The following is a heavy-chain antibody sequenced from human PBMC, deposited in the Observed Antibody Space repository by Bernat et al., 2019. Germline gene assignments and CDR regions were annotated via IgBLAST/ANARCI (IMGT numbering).Heavy chain of an antibody. Sequence: QVQLQESGPGLVKPSQTLSLTCTVSGGSLSSGGYYWSWIRQNPGKGLEWIGYIYYSGSTYYNPSLKSRVTISVDTSKNQFSLKLSSVTAADTAVYYCAGLAETDSSGYYYGGNFDYWGQGTLVTVSS. V-gene: IGHV4-31*03. CDR3: AGLAETDSSGYYYGGNFDY. D-gene: IGHD3-22*01. CDR2: IYYSGST. J-gene: IGHJ4*02. CDR1: GGSLSSGGYY.